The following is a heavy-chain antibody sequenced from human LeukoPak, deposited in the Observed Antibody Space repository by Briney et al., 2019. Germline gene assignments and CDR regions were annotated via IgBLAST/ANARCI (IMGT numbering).Heavy chain of an antibody. D-gene: IGHD6-19*01. J-gene: IGHJ4*02. CDR3: ARAPRIAVAGTGSYYFDY. Sequence: PSETLSLTCTVSGGSISSYYWSWIRQPPGKGLEWIGYIYYSGSANYNPSLKSRVTISVDTSKNQFSLKLSSVTAADTAVYYCARAPRIAVAGTGSYYFDYWGQGTLVTVSS. CDR1: GGSISSYY. CDR2: IYYSGSA. V-gene: IGHV4-59*01.